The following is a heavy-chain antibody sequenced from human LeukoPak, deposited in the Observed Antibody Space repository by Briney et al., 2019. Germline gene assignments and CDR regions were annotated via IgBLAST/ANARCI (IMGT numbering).Heavy chain of an antibody. CDR3: ARVYSGYDLPGSLANYYFDY. Sequence: SESLSLTCTVSGGSISSYYWSWIRQPAGKGLEWIGRFYSGGGTDYNPSLKSRVTMSVDTSKNQFSLKLSSVTAADTAVYYCARVYSGYDLPGSLANYYFDYWGQGTLVTVSS. V-gene: IGHV4-4*07. J-gene: IGHJ4*02. CDR2: FYSGGGT. D-gene: IGHD5-12*01. CDR1: GGSISSYY.